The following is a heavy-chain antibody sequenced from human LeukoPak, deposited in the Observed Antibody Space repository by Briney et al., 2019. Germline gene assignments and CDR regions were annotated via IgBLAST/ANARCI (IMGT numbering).Heavy chain of an antibody. D-gene: IGHD3-3*02. CDR3: WRTISIFGAFGYFDY. CDR2: IYYSGNT. V-gene: IGHV4-31*03. Sequence: SQTLSLTCTVSGTSISSGAYSWSWVRQHPGKGLEWIAYIYYSGNTYYNPSLKRRVTISVDTSKNQFLLKLSSGTAADTAVDYCWRTISIFGAFGYFDYWGQGTLVTVSS. CDR1: GTSISSGAYS. J-gene: IGHJ4*02.